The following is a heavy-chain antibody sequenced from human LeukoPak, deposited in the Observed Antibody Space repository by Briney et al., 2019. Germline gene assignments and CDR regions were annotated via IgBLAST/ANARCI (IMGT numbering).Heavy chain of an antibody. V-gene: IGHV3-21*01. D-gene: IGHD6-13*01. CDR3: ASVAVAAAGTDY. CDR2: MSINKDYI. J-gene: IGHJ4*02. Sequence: GGSLRLSCAASRFTFSSYSMNWVRQAPGKGLEWVSSMSINKDYIYYADSVKGRFTISRHTATNSLFLQIDRRRGPCTAVHYCASVAVAAAGTDYWGQGTLVTVSS. CDR1: RFTFSSYS.